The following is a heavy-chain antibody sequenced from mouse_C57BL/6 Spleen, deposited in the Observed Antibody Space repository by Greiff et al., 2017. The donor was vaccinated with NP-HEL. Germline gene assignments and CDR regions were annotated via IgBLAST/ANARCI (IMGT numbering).Heavy chain of an antibody. J-gene: IGHJ3*01. D-gene: IGHD1-1*01. CDR2: IYPGDGDT. V-gene: IGHV1-80*01. CDR3: ARKGITTVEFAY. CDR1: GYAFSSYW. Sequence: QVQLQQSGAELVKPGASVKISCKASGYAFSSYWMNWVKQRPGKGLEWIGQIYPGDGDTNYNGKFKGKATLTADKSSSTAYMQLSSLTSEDSAVYFCARKGITTVEFAYWGQGTLVTVSA.